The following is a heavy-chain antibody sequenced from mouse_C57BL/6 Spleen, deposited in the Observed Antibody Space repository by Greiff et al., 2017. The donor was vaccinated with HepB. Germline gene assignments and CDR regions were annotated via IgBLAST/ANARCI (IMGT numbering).Heavy chain of an antibody. Sequence: VQLQQSGPELVKPGASVKISCKASGYAFSSSWMNWVKQRPGKGLEWIGRIYPGDGDTNYNGKFKGKATLTADKSSSTAYMQLSSLTSEDSAVYFCAREVHYYGYFDVWGTGTTVTVSS. CDR1: GYAFSSSW. CDR3: AREVHYYGYFDV. J-gene: IGHJ1*03. V-gene: IGHV1-82*01. CDR2: IYPGDGDT. D-gene: IGHD2-14*01.